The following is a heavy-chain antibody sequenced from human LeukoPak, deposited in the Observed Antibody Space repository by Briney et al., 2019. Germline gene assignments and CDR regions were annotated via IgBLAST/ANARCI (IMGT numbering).Heavy chain of an antibody. V-gene: IGHV3-20*04. D-gene: IGHD6-13*01. CDR1: GITLSNYG. J-gene: IGHJ4*02. Sequence: GGSLRLSCAVSGITLSNYGMSWVRQAPGKGLEWVSGINWNGGSTGYADSVKGRFTIFRDNAKNSLYLQMNSLRAEDTALYYCARRRVAAAGSYDYWGQGTLVTVSS. CDR3: ARRRVAAAGSYDY. CDR2: INWNGGST.